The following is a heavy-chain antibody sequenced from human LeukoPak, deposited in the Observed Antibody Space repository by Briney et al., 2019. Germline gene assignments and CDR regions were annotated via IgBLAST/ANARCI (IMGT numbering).Heavy chain of an antibody. CDR2: LWYDGSNK. CDR1: GFTLSSSG. V-gene: IGHV3-33*01. J-gene: IGHJ6*03. CDR3: ARVAEAYFYYMDV. Sequence: GGSLRLSCVASGFTLSSSGMHWVRQAPGKGLELVAVLWYDGSNKNYGDSAKGRFTISSDDSRNRLYLQMDSLRAEDTGVYYCARVAEAYFYYMDVWGEGTTVTVSS.